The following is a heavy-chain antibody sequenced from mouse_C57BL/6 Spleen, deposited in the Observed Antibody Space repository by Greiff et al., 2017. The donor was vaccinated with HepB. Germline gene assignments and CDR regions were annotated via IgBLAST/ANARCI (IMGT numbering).Heavy chain of an antibody. D-gene: IGHD4-1*01. CDR2: INYDGSST. V-gene: IGHV5-16*01. Sequence: EVKLMESEGGLVQPGSSMKLSCTASGFTFSDYYMAWVRQVPEKGLEWVANINYDGSSTYYLDSLKSRFIISRDNAKNILYLQMSSLKSEDTATYYCARGRTGTPYFDYWGQGTTLTVSS. CDR1: GFTFSDYY. J-gene: IGHJ2*01. CDR3: ARGRTGTPYFDY.